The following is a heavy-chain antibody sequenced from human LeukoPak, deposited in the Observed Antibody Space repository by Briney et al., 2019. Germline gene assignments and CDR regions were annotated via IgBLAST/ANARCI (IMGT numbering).Heavy chain of an antibody. D-gene: IGHD3-22*01. V-gene: IGHV4-59*12. CDR3: ARESANDSSGYYPVDY. CDR2: ISDIGSI. Sequence: SETLSLTCTVSGGSISSYYWSWIRQPPGKGLEWIAYISDIGSINYNPSLKSRVTISLDTSKNQFSLKLSSVTAADTAVYYCARESANDSSGYYPVDYWGQGTLVTVSS. CDR1: GGSISSYY. J-gene: IGHJ4*02.